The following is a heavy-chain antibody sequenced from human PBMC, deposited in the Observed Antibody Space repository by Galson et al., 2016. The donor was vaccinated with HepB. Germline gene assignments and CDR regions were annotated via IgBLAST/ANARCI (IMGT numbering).Heavy chain of an antibody. CDR1: GFTFSNYT. Sequence: SLRLSCAASGFTFSNYTMHWVRQAPGKALEWVSLITWDGGATHYADSVKGRFTVSRDNSRYSLYLHMNSLTTEDTALYYCAKEPGIAVAGTVTYFDSWGQGALVTVSP. J-gene: IGHJ4*02. V-gene: IGHV3-43*01. CDR2: ITWDGGAT. CDR3: AKEPGIAVAGTVTYFDS. D-gene: IGHD6-13*01.